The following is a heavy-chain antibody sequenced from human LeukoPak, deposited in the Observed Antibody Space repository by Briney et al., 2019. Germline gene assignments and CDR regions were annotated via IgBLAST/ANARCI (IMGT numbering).Heavy chain of an antibody. J-gene: IGHJ5*02. CDR1: GYTFTSYG. V-gene: IGHV1-18*01. Sequence: ASVKVSCKASGYTFTSYGISWVRQAPGQGLEWMGWISGYNGNTNYAQKFQGRVTMTTDTSTSTVFMDLRSLRPDDTAVYYCAREARRRIDPWGQGTLVTVSS. CDR3: AREARRRIDP. CDR2: ISGYNGNT.